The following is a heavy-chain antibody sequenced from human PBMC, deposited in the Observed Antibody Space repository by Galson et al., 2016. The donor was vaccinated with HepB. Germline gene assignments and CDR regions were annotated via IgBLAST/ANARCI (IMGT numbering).Heavy chain of an antibody. D-gene: IGHD2-15*01. CDR2: IHYSGRA. Sequence: PLSLTCSVSGDSVTGGGHYWSWIRQHPGKGLEWIGYIHYSGRAYYNPSLKSRSDISLDTSNNQFSLTLSSVTAADTAVYYCVRGSQAPTSFPDRWGQGTLVTVSS. CDR3: VRGSQAPTSFPDR. J-gene: IGHJ5*02. V-gene: IGHV4-31*03. CDR1: GDSVTGGGHY.